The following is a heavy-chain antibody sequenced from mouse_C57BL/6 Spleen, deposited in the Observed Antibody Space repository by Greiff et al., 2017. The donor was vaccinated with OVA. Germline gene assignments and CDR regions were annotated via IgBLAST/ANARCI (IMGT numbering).Heavy chain of an antibody. V-gene: IGHV1-50*01. D-gene: IGHD1-1*01. CDR3: ANFPSTTVDPFAY. CDR1: GYTFTSYW. CDR2: FDPSDSYT. J-gene: IGHJ3*01. Sequence: QVQLQQPGAELVKPGASVKLSCKASGYTFTSYWMQWVKQRPGQGLEWIGEFDPSDSYTNYNQKFKGKATLTVDTSSSTAYMQLSSLTSEDSAVYYCANFPSTTVDPFAYWGKGTLVTVSA.